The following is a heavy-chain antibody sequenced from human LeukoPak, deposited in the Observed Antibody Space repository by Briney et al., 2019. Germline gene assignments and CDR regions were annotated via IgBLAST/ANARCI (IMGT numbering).Heavy chain of an antibody. Sequence: GGSLRLSCAASGFTSSAYWMSWVRQAPGKGLEWVANIKQDGSEKYYVDSVRGRFTISRDYAKNSLYLQMNSLRAEDTAVYYCARAMDTSKYGLDYWGQGTLVSVSS. V-gene: IGHV3-7*01. CDR2: IKQDGSEK. D-gene: IGHD5-18*01. CDR1: GFTSSAYW. CDR3: ARAMDTSKYGLDY. J-gene: IGHJ4*02.